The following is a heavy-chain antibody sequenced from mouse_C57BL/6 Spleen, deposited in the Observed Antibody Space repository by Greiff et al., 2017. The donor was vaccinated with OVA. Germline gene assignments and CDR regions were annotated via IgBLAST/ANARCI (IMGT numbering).Heavy chain of an antibody. Sequence: QVQLKQSGAELARPGASVKLSCKASGYTFTSYGISWVKQRTGQGLEWIGEIYPRSGNTYYNEKFKGKATLTADKSSSTAYMELRSLTSEDSAVYYYARFGGYCGFDYWGQGTTLTVSS. V-gene: IGHV1-81*01. CDR2: IYPRSGNT. J-gene: IGHJ2*01. D-gene: IGHD2-3*01. CDR3: ARFGGYCGFDY. CDR1: GYTFTSYG.